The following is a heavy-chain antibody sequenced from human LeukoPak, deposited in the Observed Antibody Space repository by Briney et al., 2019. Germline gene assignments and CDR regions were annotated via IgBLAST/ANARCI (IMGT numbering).Heavy chain of an antibody. V-gene: IGHV3-15*01. J-gene: IGHJ4*02. CDR1: GFTFSNAW. Sequence: PGGSLRLSCAASGFTFSNAWLTWVRQAPGKGLEWVGRIKSKTDGETTDYAAPVKGRFTISRDDSKNTLYLQMNSLKTEDTAVYYCTTVYPPDYAAFDYWGRRTRVTVSS. CDR2: IKSKTDGETT. CDR3: TTVYPPDYAAFDY. D-gene: IGHD4-17*01.